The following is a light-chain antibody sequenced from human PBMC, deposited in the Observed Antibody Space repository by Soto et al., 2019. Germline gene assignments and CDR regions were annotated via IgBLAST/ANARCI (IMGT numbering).Light chain of an antibody. CDR2: RNN. CDR1: SSNIGSNY. Sequence: QAVVTQPPSASGTPGQRVTMSCSGSSSNIGSNYVYWYQQLPVTAPKLLIYRNNQRPSGVPDRFSGSKSGTSASLAISGLRFEDEADYYCAAWDDSLSGRVFGGGTKVTVL. J-gene: IGLJ2*01. V-gene: IGLV1-47*01. CDR3: AAWDDSLSGRV.